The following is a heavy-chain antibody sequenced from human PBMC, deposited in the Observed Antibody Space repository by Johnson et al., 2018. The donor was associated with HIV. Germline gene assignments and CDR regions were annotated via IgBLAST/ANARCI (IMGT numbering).Heavy chain of an antibody. V-gene: IGHV3-33*01. CDR2: IWYDGSNK. J-gene: IGHJ3*02. CDR3: ARDPSRLRQSDI. D-gene: IGHD3-16*01. Sequence: VQLVESGGGVVQPGRSLRLSCAASGFTFSSYGMHWVRQAPGKGLEWVAVIWYDGSNKYYADSVKGRFTISRDNAKNTLYLQMNSLRSEDTAVYYCARDPSRLRQSDIWGQGTMVTVSS. CDR1: GFTFSSYG.